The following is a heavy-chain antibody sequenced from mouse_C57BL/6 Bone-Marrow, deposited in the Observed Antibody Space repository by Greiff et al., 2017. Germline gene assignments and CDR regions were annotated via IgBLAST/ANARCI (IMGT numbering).Heavy chain of an antibody. D-gene: IGHD2-2*01. J-gene: IGHJ2*01. CDR1: GYTFTNYW. CDR2: LYPGGGYT. CDR3: ARYARYGNDDY. V-gene: IGHV1-63*01. Sequence: VQLQQSGAELVRPGTSVKMSCKASGYTFTNYWIGWAKQRPGHGLEWIGDLYPGGGYTNYNEKFKGKATLTADKSSSTAYMQFSSLTSEDSAIYYCARYARYGNDDYWGQGTTLTVSS.